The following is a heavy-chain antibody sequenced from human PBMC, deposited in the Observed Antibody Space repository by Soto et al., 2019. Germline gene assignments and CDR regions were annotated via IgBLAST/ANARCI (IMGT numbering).Heavy chain of an antibody. J-gene: IGHJ6*02. V-gene: IGHV4-59*12. CDR3: ARLDRGDV. CDR1: GGSISSYS. CDR2: MYHSGST. Sequence: SETLSLTCTVSGGSISSYSWSWIRQPPGKGLEWIGYMYHSGSTYYNPSLKSRVTISIDRSKNQFSLKLSSVTAADTAVYYCARLDRGDVWGQGTTVTVSS. D-gene: IGHD1-1*01.